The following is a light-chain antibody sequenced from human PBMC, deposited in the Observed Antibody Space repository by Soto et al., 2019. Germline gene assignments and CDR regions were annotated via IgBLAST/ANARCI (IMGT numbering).Light chain of an antibody. CDR2: AAS. CDR1: QGISSW. CDR3: QQANRFPRT. V-gene: IGKV1-12*01. Sequence: DIQMTQSPSSVFASVGDRVTVTYRASQGISSWLAWYQQKPGKAPKLLISAASSLQSGVPSRFSGSGSGTDITLTISSLQPEDSATYYGQQANRFPRTFGQGTKVEI. J-gene: IGKJ1*01.